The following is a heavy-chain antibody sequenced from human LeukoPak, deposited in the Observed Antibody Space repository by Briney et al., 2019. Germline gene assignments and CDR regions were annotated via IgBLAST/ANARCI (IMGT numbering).Heavy chain of an antibody. D-gene: IGHD3-22*01. CDR2: ISAYNGNT. CDR3: ARGRVRGLWLLLNFDY. Sequence: VASVKVSCKASGYTFTSYGISWVRQAPGQGLEWMGWISAYNGNTNYAQKLQGRVTMTADTSASTAYMELRSLRSDDTAVYYCARGRVRGLWLLLNFDYWGQGTLVTVSS. V-gene: IGHV1-18*01. J-gene: IGHJ4*02. CDR1: GYTFTSYG.